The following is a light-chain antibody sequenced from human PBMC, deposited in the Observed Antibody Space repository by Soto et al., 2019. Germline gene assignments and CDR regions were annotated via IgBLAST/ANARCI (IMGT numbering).Light chain of an antibody. CDR2: GAS. CDR1: QDIYTY. Sequence: DVQMTQSPSTLSASVGDRVTISCRASQDIYTYVAWYRRKSGRSPELLISGASTLESGVPPRFIGSGSGSDFTLTIAGLQPEDFATYYCQYYTLSSGPFGQGTKVE. J-gene: IGKJ1*01. CDR3: QYYTLSSGP. V-gene: IGKV1-5*01.